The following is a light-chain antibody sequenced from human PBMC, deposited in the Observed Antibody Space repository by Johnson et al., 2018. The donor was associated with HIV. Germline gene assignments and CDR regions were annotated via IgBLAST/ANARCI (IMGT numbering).Light chain of an antibody. J-gene: IGLJ1*01. CDR1: SSNIGNNY. V-gene: IGLV1-51*01. Sequence: QSVLTQPPSVSAAPGQKVTISCSGSSSNIGNNYVSWYQQLPGTAPKLVIYDNNKRPSGIPDRFSGSKSGTSATLVITGLQTGDEADYYCGTWDSLRAGLYVFGTGTEASDL. CDR3: GTWDSLRAGLYV. CDR2: DNN.